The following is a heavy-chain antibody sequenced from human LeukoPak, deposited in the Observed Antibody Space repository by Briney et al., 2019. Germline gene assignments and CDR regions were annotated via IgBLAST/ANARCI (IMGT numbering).Heavy chain of an antibody. CDR3: ARVSIAARPVSWFDP. CDR1: GGSISSGDSISSYY. J-gene: IGHJ5*02. D-gene: IGHD6-6*01. Sequence: SETLSLTCTVSGGSISSGDSISSYYWSWIRQPPGKGLEWIGYIYYSGSTNYNPSLKSRVTISVDTSKNQFSLKLSSVTAADTAVYYCARVSIAARPVSWFDPWGQGTLVTVSS. CDR2: IYYSGST. V-gene: IGHV4-61*01.